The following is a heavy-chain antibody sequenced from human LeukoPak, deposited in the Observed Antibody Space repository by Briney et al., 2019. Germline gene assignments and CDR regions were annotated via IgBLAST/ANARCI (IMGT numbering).Heavy chain of an antibody. CDR1: GYTFTGYY. Sequence: ASVKVPCKASGYTFTGYYMHWVRQAPGQGLEWMGWINPNSGGTNYAQKFQGRVTMTRDTSISTAYMELSRLRSDDTAVYYCARDPATYYDSSIDYWGQGTLVTVSS. CDR2: INPNSGGT. J-gene: IGHJ4*02. D-gene: IGHD3-22*01. CDR3: ARDPATYYDSSIDY. V-gene: IGHV1-2*02.